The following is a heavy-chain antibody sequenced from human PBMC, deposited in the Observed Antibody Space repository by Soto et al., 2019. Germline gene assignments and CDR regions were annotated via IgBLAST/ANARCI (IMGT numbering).Heavy chain of an antibody. CDR2: VFYGGT. V-gene: IGHV4-59*01. D-gene: IGHD3-16*01. CDR1: GRSMSSNY. Sequence: PSDTLSLTCSVSGRSMSSNYWSWIRQSPDKGLEWLGYVFYGGTDYNPSLGGRVSMSVETSKSQFSLKLTSVAVADTAVYYCASYRGALYFESWGPGILVTVSS. CDR3: ASYRGALYFES. J-gene: IGHJ4*02.